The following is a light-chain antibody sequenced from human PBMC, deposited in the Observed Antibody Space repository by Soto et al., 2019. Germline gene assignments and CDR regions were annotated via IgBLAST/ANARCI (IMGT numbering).Light chain of an antibody. V-gene: IGKV4-1*01. CDR1: QSVLYSSNNKNY. CDR3: QQYYSTPVT. Sequence: DIVMTQSPDSLAVSLGERATINCKSSQSVLYSSNNKNYLAWYQQKPGQPPKLLIYWASTRESGVPDRFSGSGSGTDFTLTISSLQAEDVEVYYCQQYYSTPVTLGPGTKVDIK. CDR2: WAS. J-gene: IGKJ3*01.